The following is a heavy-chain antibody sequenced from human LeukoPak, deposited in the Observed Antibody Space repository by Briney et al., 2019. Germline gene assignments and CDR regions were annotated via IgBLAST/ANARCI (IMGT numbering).Heavy chain of an antibody. Sequence: SETLSLTCTVSGGSINNYYWSWIRQPPGRGLEWIGYIFYTGSTNYNPSLQSRVTISVDTSRNQFSLNLSSVTAADTAVYFCARGPTRQYFDYWGREPWSPSPQ. D-gene: IGHD6-6*01. J-gene: IGHJ4*02. V-gene: IGHV4-59*01. CDR1: GGSINNYY. CDR2: IFYTGST. CDR3: ARGPTRQYFDY.